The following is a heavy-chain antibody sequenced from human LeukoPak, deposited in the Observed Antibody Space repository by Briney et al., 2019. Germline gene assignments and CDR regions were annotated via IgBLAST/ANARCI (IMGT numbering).Heavy chain of an antibody. CDR2: ISYDGSNK. CDR1: GFTFSSYG. D-gene: IGHD3-22*01. CDR3: ARDWARDSSGYPHSGYFDY. J-gene: IGHJ4*02. Sequence: GRSLRLSCAASGFTFSSYGMHWVRQAPGKGLEWVAVISYDGSNKYYADSVKGRFTISRDNSKNTLYLQMNSLRAEDTAVYYCARDWARDSSGYPHSGYFDYWGQGTLVTVSS. V-gene: IGHV3-30*03.